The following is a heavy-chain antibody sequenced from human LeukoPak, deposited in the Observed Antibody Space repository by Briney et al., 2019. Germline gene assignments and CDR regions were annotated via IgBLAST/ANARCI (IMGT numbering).Heavy chain of an antibody. CDR2: INSDGSSI. D-gene: IGHD5-24*01. J-gene: IGHJ3*02. V-gene: IGHV3-74*03. CDR1: GFTFSSYW. CDR3: ARGTAWRNGYETHAFDI. Sequence: GGSLRLSCAASGFTFSSYWMHWVRHAPGKGLVWVSRINSDGSSIKSADSVKGRFTISRDNAKSTLYLQMNSLRAEDKAVYYCARGTAWRNGYETHAFDIWGQGTMVTVSS.